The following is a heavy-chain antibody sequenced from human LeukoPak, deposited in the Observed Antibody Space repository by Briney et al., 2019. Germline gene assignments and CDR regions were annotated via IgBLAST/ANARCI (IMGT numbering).Heavy chain of an antibody. CDR2: ISYDGSNK. V-gene: IGHV3-30*03. Sequence: GGSLRLSCAASGFTFSSYGMHWVRQAPGKGLEWVAVISYDGSNKYYADSVKGRFTISRDNAKNSLYLQMNGLRDEDTAVYYCARDWIVVVPAAKVLTATFDPWGQGTLVTVSS. CDR1: GFTFSSYG. D-gene: IGHD2-2*01. CDR3: ARDWIVVVPAAKVLTATFDP. J-gene: IGHJ5*02.